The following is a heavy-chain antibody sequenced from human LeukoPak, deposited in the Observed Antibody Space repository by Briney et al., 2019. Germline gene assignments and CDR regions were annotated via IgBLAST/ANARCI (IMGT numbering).Heavy chain of an antibody. J-gene: IGHJ4*02. Sequence: GGSLRLSCAASGFTFSNYAMAWVRQAPGKGLEWFSAISGNGGRTYSADSVQGRFTISRDNSKNTVYLQMDNLRAEDSAIYYCAKAHSISWPYAFDSWGQGTLVTVSS. CDR1: GFTFSNYA. V-gene: IGHV3-23*01. CDR3: AKAHSISWPYAFDS. D-gene: IGHD6-13*01. CDR2: ISGNGGRT.